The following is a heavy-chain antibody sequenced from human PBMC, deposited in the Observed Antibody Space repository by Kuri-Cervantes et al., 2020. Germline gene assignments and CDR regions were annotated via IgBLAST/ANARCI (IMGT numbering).Heavy chain of an antibody. CDR2: ISSSSSYI. J-gene: IGHJ4*02. V-gene: IGHV3-21*01. CDR1: GFTFSTYS. CDR3: ARDAGEAEFDY. D-gene: IGHD3-10*01. Sequence: GGSLRLSCAASGFTFSTYSMNWVRQAPGKGLEWVSFISSSSSYIYYADSVKGRFTISRDNAKNSLFLQMNSLRAEDTAVYYCARDAGEAEFDYWGQGTLVTVSS.